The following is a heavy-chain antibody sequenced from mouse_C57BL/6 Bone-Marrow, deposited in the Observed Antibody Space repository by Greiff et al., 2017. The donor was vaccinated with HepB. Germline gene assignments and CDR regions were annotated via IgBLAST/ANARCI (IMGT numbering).Heavy chain of an antibody. CDR1: GYTFTSYW. Sequence: QVQLQQPGAELVKPGASVKLSCKASGYTFTSYWMHWVKQRPGQGLEWIGMIHPNSGSTNYNEKFKSKATLTVDKSSSTAYMQLSSLTSEDSAVYYCSRRGRAQATEYAMDYWAQGTSVTVSS. D-gene: IGHD3-2*02. CDR2: IHPNSGST. CDR3: SRRGRAQATEYAMDY. J-gene: IGHJ4*01. V-gene: IGHV1-64*01.